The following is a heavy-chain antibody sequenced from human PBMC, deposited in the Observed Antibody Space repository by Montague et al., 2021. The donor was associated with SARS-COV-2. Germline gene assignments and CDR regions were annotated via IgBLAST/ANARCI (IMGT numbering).Heavy chain of an antibody. V-gene: IGHV4-39*07. CDR2: MYFRGSN. CDR3: ARGGALATVGYDY. J-gene: IGHJ4*02. CDR1: GGSISSSSYY. D-gene: IGHD4-23*01. Sequence: SETLSLTCTVSGGSISSSSYYWGWLRPPPGMGLEWIGNMYFRGSNYYNSSLKGRVTISVDTSKNQFSLKVTTVTAADTAVYYCARGGALATVGYDYWGPGTLLTVSS.